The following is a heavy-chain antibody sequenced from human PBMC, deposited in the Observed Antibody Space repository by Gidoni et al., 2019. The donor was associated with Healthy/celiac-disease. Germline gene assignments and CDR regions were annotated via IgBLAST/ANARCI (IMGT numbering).Heavy chain of an antibody. J-gene: IGHJ5*02. CDR3: ARTNPDDIFPSPSPENWFDP. Sequence: QVQLQQWGAGLLKPSETLSLTCAVYGGSFSGYSLRWIRQPPGKGLEWIGEINHSGSTNYNPSLKSRVTISVDTSKNQFSLKLSSVTAADTAVYYCARTNPDDIFPSPSPENWFDPWGQGTLVTVSS. V-gene: IGHV4-34*01. D-gene: IGHD3-9*01. CDR2: INHSGST. CDR1: GGSFSGYS.